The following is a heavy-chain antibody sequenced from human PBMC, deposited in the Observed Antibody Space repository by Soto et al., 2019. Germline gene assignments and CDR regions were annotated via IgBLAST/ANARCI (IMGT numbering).Heavy chain of an antibody. CDR3: AREWWSGSLIGGSL. Sequence: QVQLQQWGAGLLKPSETLSLTCPVNGGSFSDYYWTWIHQPPGKGLEWIGELNHGGSTHYNPSLKSRVSISVDTSKKQFSLNPTFVTAADTAVYYCAREWWSGSLIGGSLGGEGTLVTVSS. D-gene: IGHD3-3*01. CDR2: LNHGGST. J-gene: IGHJ4*02. CDR1: GGSFSDYY. V-gene: IGHV4-34*01.